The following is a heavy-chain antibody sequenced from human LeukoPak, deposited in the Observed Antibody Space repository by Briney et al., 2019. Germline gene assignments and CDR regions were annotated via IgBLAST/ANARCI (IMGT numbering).Heavy chain of an antibody. V-gene: IGHV4-59*01. Sequence: SETLSLTCTVSGSSISSYYWSWIRQPPGKGLEWIGYIYYSGSTNYNPSLKSRVTISVDTSKNQFSLKLSSVTAADTAVYYCARISSVASVVMDYWGQGTLVTVSS. J-gene: IGHJ4*02. D-gene: IGHD4-23*01. CDR1: GSSISSYY. CDR2: IYYSGST. CDR3: ARISSVASVVMDY.